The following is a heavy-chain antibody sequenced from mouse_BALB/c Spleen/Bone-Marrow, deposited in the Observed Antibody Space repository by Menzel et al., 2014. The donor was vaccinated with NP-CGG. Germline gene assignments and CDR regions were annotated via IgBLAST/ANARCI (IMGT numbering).Heavy chain of an antibody. D-gene: IGHD4-1*01. Sequence: DVMLVESGGGLVQPGGSLRLSRTTSGFTFSDXYXEWVXQPPXXXXXWXXXSRXXRNDYTTEYSASVKGRFIVSRDTSQSILYLQMNALRAEDTAIYYCARDAGRGNFDYWGQGTTLTVSS. CDR3: ARDAGRGNFDY. CDR2: SRXXRNDYTT. J-gene: IGHJ2*01. V-gene: IGHV7-1*02. CDR1: GFTFSDXY.